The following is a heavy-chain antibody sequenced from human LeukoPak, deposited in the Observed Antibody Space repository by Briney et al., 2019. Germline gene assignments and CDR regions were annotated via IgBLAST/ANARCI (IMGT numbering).Heavy chain of an antibody. Sequence: ASVKVSCKASGYTFTNYYIHWVRQAPGQGLEWVGLINPSGSSTTYAQKFKGRVTITRDASTSTVYMELSSPRSEDTAVYYCARDGGYYYYMDVWGKGTTVTISS. CDR3: ARDGGYYYYMDV. V-gene: IGHV1-46*01. J-gene: IGHJ6*03. D-gene: IGHD3-16*01. CDR1: GYTFTNYY. CDR2: INPSGSST.